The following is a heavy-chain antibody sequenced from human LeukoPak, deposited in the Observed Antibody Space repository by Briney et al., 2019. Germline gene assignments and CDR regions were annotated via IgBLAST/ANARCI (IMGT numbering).Heavy chain of an antibody. J-gene: IGHJ4*02. CDR2: ISGSGGST. D-gene: IGHD6-13*01. CDR3: AKGGYGSTWYPHY. V-gene: IGHV3-23*01. CDR1: GFTFSSYV. Sequence: GGSLRLSCAASGFTFSSYVMSWVRQAPGKGLEWVSGISGSGGSTYYADSVKGRFTISRDNPKDTLYLQMDSLRADDTAVYYCAKGGYGSTWYPHYWGQGTLVTVSP.